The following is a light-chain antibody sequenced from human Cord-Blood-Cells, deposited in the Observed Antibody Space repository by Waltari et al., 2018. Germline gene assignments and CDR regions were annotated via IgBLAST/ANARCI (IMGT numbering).Light chain of an antibody. J-gene: IGLJ3*02. CDR1: SRDVGGSHF. CDR3: CSYAGSYTFEV. Sequence: QSALPQPRSVSGSPGQSVTISCTGTSRDVGGSHFVSWYQQHPGKAPKLMIYDVSKRPSGVPDRFSGSKSGNTASLTISGLQAEEEADYYCCSYAGSYTFEVFGGGTKLTVL. V-gene: IGLV2-11*01. CDR2: DVS.